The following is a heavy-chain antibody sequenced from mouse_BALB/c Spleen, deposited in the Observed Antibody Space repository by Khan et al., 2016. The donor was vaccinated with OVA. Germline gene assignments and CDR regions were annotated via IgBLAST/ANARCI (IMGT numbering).Heavy chain of an antibody. CDR2: IDPFSGST. V-gene: IGHV1S135*01. Sequence: VQLKESGPELMKPGASVKISCKASGYSFTTYYIHWVMQSHGTSLEWIGYIDPFSGSTTYNQKFQGKATLTVDKSSSTAYIHLSNLTSEDSAVYYCTRHCFVVWFTYWGQGTLVTVSA. J-gene: IGHJ3*01. CDR3: TRHCFVVWFTY. CDR1: GYSFTTYY.